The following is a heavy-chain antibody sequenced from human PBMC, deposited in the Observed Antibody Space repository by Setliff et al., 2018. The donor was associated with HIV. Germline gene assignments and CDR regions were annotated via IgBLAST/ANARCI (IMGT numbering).Heavy chain of an antibody. Sequence: PSETLSLTCTVSGGSISSGGYYWSRIRQHPGKGLECIGYIYYSGSTDYNPSLKSRVTISVDPSKNQFSLKMNSVTAADTAVYYCARASYSYDSTGYLYWGQGTLVTVSS. J-gene: IGHJ4*02. CDR1: GGSISSGGYY. CDR2: IYYSGST. V-gene: IGHV4-31*03. CDR3: ARASYSYDSTGYLY. D-gene: IGHD3-22*01.